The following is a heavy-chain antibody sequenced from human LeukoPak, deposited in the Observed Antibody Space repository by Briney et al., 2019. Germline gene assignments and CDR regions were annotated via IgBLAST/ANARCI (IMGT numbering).Heavy chain of an antibody. CDR2: ISSSGGSI. D-gene: IGHD6-19*01. CDR1: GFTLSDYS. Sequence: GGSLRLSCAASGFTLSDYSLNWVRQAPGKGLEWVSYISSSGGSIYYADSVKGRFTIPRDNSKNTLYLQMNSLRAEDTAVYYCATKQPGIAVAGTDLGAFDIWGQGTMVTVSS. CDR3: ATKQPGIAVAGTDLGAFDI. V-gene: IGHV3-48*01. J-gene: IGHJ3*02.